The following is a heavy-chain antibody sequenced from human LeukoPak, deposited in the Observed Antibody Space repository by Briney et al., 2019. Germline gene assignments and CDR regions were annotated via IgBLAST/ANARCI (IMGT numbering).Heavy chain of an antibody. CDR2: ISYNGGTI. D-gene: IGHD2-15*01. CDR1: GFTLNDYA. Sequence: GRSLRLSCAVSGFTLNDYAMHWVRQAPGKGLEWVSGISYNGGTIGFADSVKGRFTTSRDNAKNSLYLQMNSLRAEDMALYYCAKDGCSGGSCYGRSAFDIWGQGTMVTVSS. V-gene: IGHV3-9*03. CDR3: AKDGCSGGSCYGRSAFDI. J-gene: IGHJ3*02.